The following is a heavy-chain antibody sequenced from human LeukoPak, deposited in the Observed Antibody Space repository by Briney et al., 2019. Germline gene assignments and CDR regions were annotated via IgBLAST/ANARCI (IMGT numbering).Heavy chain of an antibody. V-gene: IGHV3-74*01. CDR2: IKGDGSTT. CDR3: ARSDYFAP. CDR1: GFTFSSYW. Sequence: GGALRLSCAASGFTFSSYWMHWVRHAPGKGLEWVSRIKGDGSTTRYADSVKGRFTTSRENAKKTLYLQMNRLREEDTAVCFCARSDYFAPWGQGTLVTVSS. J-gene: IGHJ5*02. D-gene: IGHD4-11*01.